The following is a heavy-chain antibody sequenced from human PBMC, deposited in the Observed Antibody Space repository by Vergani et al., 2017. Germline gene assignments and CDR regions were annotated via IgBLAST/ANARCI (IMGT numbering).Heavy chain of an antibody. CDR2: ISSSSSTI. V-gene: IGHV3-48*01. D-gene: IGHD4-17*01. CDR3: ARENGDYVGAFDI. CDR1: GFTFSSYS. J-gene: IGHJ3*02. Sequence: EVQLVESGGGLVQPGGSLRLSCAASGFTFSSYSMNWVRQVPGKGLEWVSYISSSSSTIYYADSVKGRFTISRDNAKNSLYLQMNSLRAEDTAVYYCARENGDYVGAFDIWGQGTMVTVSS.